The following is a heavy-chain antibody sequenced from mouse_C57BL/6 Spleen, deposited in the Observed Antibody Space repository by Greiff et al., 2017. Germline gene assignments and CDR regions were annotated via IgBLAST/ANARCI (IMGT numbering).Heavy chain of an antibody. CDR1: GFTFSDYG. J-gene: IGHJ3*01. CDR3: ANYGSSYVPWFAY. Sequence: EVKLMESGGGLVKPGGSLKLSCAASGFTFSDYGMHWVRQAPEKGLEWVAYISSGSSTIYYADTVKGRFTISRDNAKNTLFLQMTSLRSEDTAMYYCANYGSSYVPWFAYWGQGTLVTVSA. CDR2: ISSGSSTI. V-gene: IGHV5-17*01. D-gene: IGHD1-1*01.